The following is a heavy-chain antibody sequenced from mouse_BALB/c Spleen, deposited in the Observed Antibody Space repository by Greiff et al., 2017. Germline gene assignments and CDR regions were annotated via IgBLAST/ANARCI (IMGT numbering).Heavy chain of an antibody. CDR3: ARGKDGKGAMDY. Sequence: EVKVVESGGGLVKPGGSLKLSCAASGFTFSSYAMSWVRQTPEKRLEWVASISSGGSTYYPDSVKGRFTISRDNARNILYLQMSSLRSEDTAMYYCARGKDGKGAMDYWGQGTSVTVSS. CDR1: GFTFSSYA. CDR2: ISSGGST. D-gene: IGHD2-1*01. J-gene: IGHJ4*01. V-gene: IGHV5-6-5*01.